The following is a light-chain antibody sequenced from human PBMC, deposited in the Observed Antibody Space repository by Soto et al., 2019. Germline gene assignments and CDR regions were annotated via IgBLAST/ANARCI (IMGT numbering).Light chain of an antibody. CDR3: QVWDSSTNHAV. J-gene: IGLJ7*01. CDR2: YDT. CDR1: NIGRKS. Sequence: SYELTQPPSVSVAPGKTASITCGGNNIGRKSVHWYQQKPGQAPVLVISYDTDRPSGIPERFSGSTSGNTATLTISRVEAGDEADFYCQVWDSSTNHAVFGGGTQLTVL. V-gene: IGLV3-21*04.